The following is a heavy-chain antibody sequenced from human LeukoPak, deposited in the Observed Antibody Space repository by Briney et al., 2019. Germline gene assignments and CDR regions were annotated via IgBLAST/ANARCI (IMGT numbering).Heavy chain of an antibody. D-gene: IGHD5-18*01. CDR3: AKDSESSYSYDDY. CDR2: IPYDGANK. CDR1: GFTFSSYG. J-gene: IGHJ4*02. Sequence: GGSLRLSCAASGFTFSSYGFHWVRQAPGKGLEWVTSIPYDGANKNYVDSVKGRFTISRDNSKNTLYLLMNSLRVEDTAVYYCAKDSESSYSYDDYWGQGTLVTVSS. V-gene: IGHV3-30*02.